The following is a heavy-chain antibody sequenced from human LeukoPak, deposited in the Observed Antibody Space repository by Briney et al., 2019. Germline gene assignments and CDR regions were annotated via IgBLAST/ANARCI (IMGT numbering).Heavy chain of an antibody. CDR3: AKYAPELDAFDI. Sequence: PGGSLRLSCAASGFPFSSYAMSWVRQAPGKGLEWVLSMRGSGGSTYHQDSVKDLFTISRDNSKNTLYLQMNSLRAEDTAVYYCAKYAPELDAFDIWGQGTMVTVSS. CDR1: GFPFSSYA. CDR2: MRGSGGST. J-gene: IGHJ3*02. V-gene: IGHV3-23*01. D-gene: IGHD1-26*01.